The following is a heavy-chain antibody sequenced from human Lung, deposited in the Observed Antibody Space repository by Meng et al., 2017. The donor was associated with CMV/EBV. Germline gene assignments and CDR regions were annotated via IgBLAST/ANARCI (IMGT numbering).Heavy chain of an antibody. CDR2: ISISSGYK. Sequence: GEXXKISCAASGFIFSSYSMNWVRQAPGKGLEWVSSISISSGYKNYADSVKGRFTISRDNAKNSLYLQMNSLRAEDTAVYYCARTPKDIVVVPADSFYFDYWGQGTLVTVSS. J-gene: IGHJ4*02. D-gene: IGHD2-2*01. CDR1: GFIFSSYS. CDR3: ARTPKDIVVVPADSFYFDY. V-gene: IGHV3-21*01.